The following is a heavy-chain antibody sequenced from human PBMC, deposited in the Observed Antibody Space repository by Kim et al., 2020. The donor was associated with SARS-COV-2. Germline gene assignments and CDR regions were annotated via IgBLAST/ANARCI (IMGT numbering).Heavy chain of an antibody. J-gene: IGHJ4*02. CDR3: ARDPLVGAGYYFDY. V-gene: IGHV1-3*01. D-gene: IGHD1-26*01. Sequence: SQKFQSRVTITREATASTAYMELGSLRSEATAVYYCARDPLVGAGYYFDYWGQGTLVTVSS.